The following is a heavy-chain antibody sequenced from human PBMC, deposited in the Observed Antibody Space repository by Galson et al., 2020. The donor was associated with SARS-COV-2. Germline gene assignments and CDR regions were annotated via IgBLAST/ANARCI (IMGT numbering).Heavy chain of an antibody. CDR1: GYNFISYD. V-gene: IGHV1-8*01. J-gene: IGHJ4*02. CDR2: MNPKGGDT. Sequence: ASVKVSCKVSGYNFISYDVNWVRQATAHGLEWMGWMNPKGGDTGYAQKFQGRVTMTRNTSISTAYMELSRLRSDDTAVYYCARGLQWELPYWGQGTPVTVSS. D-gene: IGHD1-26*01. CDR3: ARGLQWELPY.